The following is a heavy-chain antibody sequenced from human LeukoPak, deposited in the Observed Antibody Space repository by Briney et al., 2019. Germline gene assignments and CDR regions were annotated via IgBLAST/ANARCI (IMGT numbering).Heavy chain of an antibody. Sequence: GGSLRLSCAASGFTFSSYAMSWVRQAPGKGLEWVSAISGSGSNTYYADSVKGGFTISRDNSKDTLYLQTNSLRAEDTAVYYCARDETYYDSTGWAFDIWGQGTMVTVSS. V-gene: IGHV3-23*01. CDR1: GFTFSSYA. CDR3: ARDETYYDSTGWAFDI. J-gene: IGHJ3*02. CDR2: ISGSGSNT. D-gene: IGHD3-22*01.